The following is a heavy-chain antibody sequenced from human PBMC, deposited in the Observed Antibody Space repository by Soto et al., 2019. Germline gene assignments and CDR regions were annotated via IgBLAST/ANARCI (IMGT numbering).Heavy chain of an antibody. J-gene: IGHJ4*02. Sequence: PSETLSLTCAVYGGSFSGYYWSWIRQPPGKGLEWIGEINHSGSTNYNPSLKSRVTISVDTSKNQFSLKLSSVTAADTAVYYCARGYRYYDFWSGYPGYFDYWGQGTLVTVSS. CDR2: INHSGST. D-gene: IGHD3-3*01. CDR3: ARGYRYYDFWSGYPGYFDY. CDR1: GGSFSGYY. V-gene: IGHV4-34*01.